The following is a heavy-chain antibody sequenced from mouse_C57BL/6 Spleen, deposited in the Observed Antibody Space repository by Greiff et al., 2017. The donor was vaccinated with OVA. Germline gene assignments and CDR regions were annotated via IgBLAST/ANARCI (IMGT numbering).Heavy chain of an antibody. CDR1: GYTFTSYW. J-gene: IGHJ2*01. CDR3: ASQKNRWLPLDY. V-gene: IGHV1-53*01. CDR2: INPSNGGT. Sequence: QVQLQQPGTDLVKPGASVKLSCKASGYTFTSYWMHWVKQRPGQGLEWIGNINPSNGGTNYNEKFKSKATLTVDKSSSTAYMQLSSLTSEDSAVYYCASQKNRWLPLDYWGQGTTLTVSS. D-gene: IGHD2-3*01.